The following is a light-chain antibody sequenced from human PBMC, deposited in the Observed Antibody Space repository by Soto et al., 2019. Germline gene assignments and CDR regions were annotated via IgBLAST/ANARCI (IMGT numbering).Light chain of an antibody. CDR3: QQRTRWPMT. V-gene: IGKV3-11*01. CDR1: QNLHSF. J-gene: IGKJ5*01. Sequence: EIVLTQPPATLSVSRGERVTLSCRASQNLHSFLNWYQQRPGQAPRPLIYDGSKRAAGVPDRISGDGSGTDYTLTISSLEPEDFAVYYCQQRTRWPMTFGQGTRLEIK. CDR2: DGS.